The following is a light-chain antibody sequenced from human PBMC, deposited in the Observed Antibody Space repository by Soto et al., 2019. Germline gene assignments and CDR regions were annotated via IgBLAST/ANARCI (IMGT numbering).Light chain of an antibody. CDR3: QQYDNLPLT. V-gene: IGKV1-33*01. CDR2: DAS. J-gene: IGKJ4*01. Sequence: DIQRTQSPSSLSASVGDRVTITCQASQDISNYLNWYQQKPGKAPELLIYDASNLEIGVPSRFSGSGSGTDFTFTISSLQPEDIATYSCQQYDNLPLTFGGVTKAYIK. CDR1: QDISNY.